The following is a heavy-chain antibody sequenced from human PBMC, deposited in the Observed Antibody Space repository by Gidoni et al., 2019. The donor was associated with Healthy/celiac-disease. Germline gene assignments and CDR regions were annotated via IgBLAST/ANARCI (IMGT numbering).Heavy chain of an antibody. D-gene: IGHD5-12*01. CDR2: IRSKANSYAT. Sequence: EVQLVESGGGLVQPGGSRKLPCAASGFTFRDSALPWVRPASGKGLEWVGRIRSKANSYATAYAASVKGRLTISRDDSKNTAYLQMNSLKTEDTAVYYCTRHVDVSGYSGYDYSWSSYYYMDVWGKGTTVTVSS. J-gene: IGHJ6*03. CDR1: GFTFRDSA. CDR3: TRHVDVSGYSGYDYSWSSYYYMDV. V-gene: IGHV3-73*02.